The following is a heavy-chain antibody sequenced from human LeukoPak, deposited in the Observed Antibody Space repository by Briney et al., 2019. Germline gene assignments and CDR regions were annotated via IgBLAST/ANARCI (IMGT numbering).Heavy chain of an antibody. J-gene: IGHJ4*02. CDR1: GLTFSRYW. CDR2: INRDGSSI. D-gene: IGHD1-26*01. CDR3: ARAASGRFDY. Sequence: GGTLRLFCAASGLTFSRYWKHWVRHAPGKGLVWVSRINRDGSSIRYADSVKGRFTISRDNAKNTLYLQMNSLRAEDTSVYYCARAASGRFDYWGQGTLVTVSS. V-gene: IGHV3-74*01.